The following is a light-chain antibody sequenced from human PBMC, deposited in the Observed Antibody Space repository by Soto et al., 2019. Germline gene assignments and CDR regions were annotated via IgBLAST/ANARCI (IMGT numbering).Light chain of an antibody. J-gene: IGLJ3*02. CDR3: QTWSTDIRV. V-gene: IGLV4-69*01. Sequence: QSVLTQPPSASASLGASVKLTCTLSSGHNSYAIAWHQQQPEKGPRYLMKLNSDGSHSKADGIPDRFSGSSSGAERYLTISSLQSEDEADYYCQTWSTDIRVFGGGTKLTVL. CDR1: SGHNSYA. CDR2: LNSDGSH.